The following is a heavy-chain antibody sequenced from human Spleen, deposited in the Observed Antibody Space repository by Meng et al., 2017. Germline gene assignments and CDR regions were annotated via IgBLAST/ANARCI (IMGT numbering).Heavy chain of an antibody. V-gene: IGHV4-4*02. CDR1: GCSISSSNG. D-gene: IGHD3-10*01. CDR3: ASSLLISGGSGSYLY. J-gene: IGHJ4*02. CDR2: IYHSETT. Sequence: QREASGQGLVRPSGQLSLPCAASGCSISSSNGWSWVRQPPGKGLEWIGDIYHSETTNYNPSLKSRVTISVDKSKNQFSLKLTSVTAADTAVYYCASSLLISGGSGSYLYWGQGTLVTVSS.